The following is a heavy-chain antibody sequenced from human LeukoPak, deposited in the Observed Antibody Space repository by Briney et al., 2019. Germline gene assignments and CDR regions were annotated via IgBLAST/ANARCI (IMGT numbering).Heavy chain of an antibody. J-gene: IGHJ5*02. CDR1: GGSISSSSYY. Sequence: SETLSLTCTVSGGSISSSSYYWGWIRQPPGKGLEWIGSIYYSGSTYYNPSLRSRVSISVHTSKNQFPLKLTSVTAADTAVYYCARPVPSRLGWFDPWGQGTLVTVSS. CDR3: ARPVPSRLGWFDP. CDR2: IYYSGST. V-gene: IGHV4-39*01. D-gene: IGHD1-1*01.